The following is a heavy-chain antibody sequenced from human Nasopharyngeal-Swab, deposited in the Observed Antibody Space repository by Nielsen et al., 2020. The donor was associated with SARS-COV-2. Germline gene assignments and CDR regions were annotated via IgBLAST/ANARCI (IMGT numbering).Heavy chain of an antibody. Sequence: GESLKISCAASGFTFSSYWMSWVRQAPGKGLEWVANIKQDGSEKYYVDSVKGRFTISRDNAKNSLYLQMNSLRAEDTAVYYCAREAYSSSWYPYWYFDLWGRDSLVAVSS. D-gene: IGHD6-13*01. CDR3: AREAYSSSWYPYWYFDL. V-gene: IGHV3-7*01. CDR2: IKQDGSEK. J-gene: IGHJ2*01. CDR1: GFTFSSYW.